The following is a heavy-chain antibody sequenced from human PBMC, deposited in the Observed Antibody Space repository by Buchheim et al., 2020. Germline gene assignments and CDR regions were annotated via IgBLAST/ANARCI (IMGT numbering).Heavy chain of an antibody. CDR3: AKAWRRYYGMDV. V-gene: IGHV3-30*02. CDR2: IRYDGSNK. CDR1: GFTFSSYS. J-gene: IGHJ6*02. Sequence: QVQLVESGGGVVQPGRSLRLSCAASGFTFSSYSMHWVRQPPGKGLEGVAFIRYDGSNKYYADSVKGRLTIFRDKYKNTLYMQMNSLRAEDTAVYYCAKAWRRYYGMDVWGQGTT.